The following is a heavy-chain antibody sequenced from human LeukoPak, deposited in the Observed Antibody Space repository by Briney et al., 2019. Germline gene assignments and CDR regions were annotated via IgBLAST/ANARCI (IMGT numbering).Heavy chain of an antibody. D-gene: IGHD6-19*01. CDR3: ARLQWLSTPFFDY. J-gene: IGHJ4*02. V-gene: IGHV4-61*02. CDR1: GASISSGSYY. Sequence: SETLSLTCTVSGASISSGSYYWSWIRQPAGKGLEWIRRVYTSASTNYNPSLKSRVNISLDTPKNQFSLKLISVTAADTAVYFCARLQWLSTPFFDYWGQGTLVTVSS. CDR2: VYTSAST.